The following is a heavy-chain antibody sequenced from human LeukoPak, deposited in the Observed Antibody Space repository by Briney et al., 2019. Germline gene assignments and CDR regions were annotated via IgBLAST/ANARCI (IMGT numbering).Heavy chain of an antibody. CDR1: GFTFSSYA. CDR2: ISGSGGST. J-gene: IGHJ4*02. D-gene: IGHD3-16*01. CDR3: AKVGGDYDYVWGSLDY. V-gene: IGHV3-23*01. Sequence: GGSLRLSCAASGFTFSSYAMSWVRQAPGKGLEWVSAISGSGGSTYYADSVKGRFTISRDNSKNTLYLQMNSLRAEDTAVYYCAKVGGDYDYVWGSLDYWGQGTLVTVSS.